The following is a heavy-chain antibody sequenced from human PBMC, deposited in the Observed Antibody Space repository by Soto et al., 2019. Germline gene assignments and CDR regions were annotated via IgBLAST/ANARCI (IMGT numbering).Heavy chain of an antibody. Sequence: QVQLQESGPGLVKPSQTLSLTCTVSGGSISSGGYYWSWIRQHPGKGLEWIGYIYYSGSTYYNPSLKSRVTISVDTSKNQFSLKLSSVTAADTAVYYCARELQLWSPGTHAKYYFDYWGQGTLVTVSS. CDR3: ARELQLWSPGTHAKYYFDY. CDR1: GGSISSGGYY. D-gene: IGHD5-18*01. V-gene: IGHV4-31*03. CDR2: IYYSGST. J-gene: IGHJ4*02.